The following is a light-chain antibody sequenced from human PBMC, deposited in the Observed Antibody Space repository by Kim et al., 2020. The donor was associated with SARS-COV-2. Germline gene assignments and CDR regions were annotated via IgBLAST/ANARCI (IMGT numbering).Light chain of an antibody. CDR2: DAS. V-gene: IGKV1-33*01. CDR1: QDISNY. CDR3: QQYDNRHLP. Sequence: DIQMTQSPSSLSASVGDRVTITCQASQDISNYLNWYQQKPGKAPKLLIYDASNLETGVPSRFSGSGSGTDFTFTISSLQPEDIATYYCQQYDNRHLPCGGGTKLEIK. J-gene: IGKJ4*01.